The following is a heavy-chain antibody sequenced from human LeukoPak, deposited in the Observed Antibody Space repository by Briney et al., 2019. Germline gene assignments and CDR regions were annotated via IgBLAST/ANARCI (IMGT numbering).Heavy chain of an antibody. CDR1: GGTFSSYA. CDR3: ARAGLDYDFWSGYYSYFDY. V-gene: IGHV1-69*05. J-gene: IGHJ4*02. Sequence: SVKVSCKASGGTFSSYAISWVRQAPGQGLEWMGGIVPIFGTANYAQKFQGRVTITTDESTSTAYMELSSLRSEDTAVYYCARAGLDYDFWSGYYSYFDYWGQGTLVTVSS. D-gene: IGHD3-3*01. CDR2: IVPIFGTA.